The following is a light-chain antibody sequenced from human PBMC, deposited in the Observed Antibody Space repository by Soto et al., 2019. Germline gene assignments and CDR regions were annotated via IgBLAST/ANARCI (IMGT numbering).Light chain of an antibody. V-gene: IGLV2-18*01. J-gene: IGLJ1*01. Sequence: PASVSGSPGPAFTISCTGIISDIGSYNRVSWYQQPPGTAPKLMIYEVNNRPSGVPDRFSGYTSGNTASLTISGLQAEDEADYYCSLYTSISTYVFGTGTKVTV. CDR2: EVN. CDR1: ISDIGSYNR. CDR3: SLYTSISTYV.